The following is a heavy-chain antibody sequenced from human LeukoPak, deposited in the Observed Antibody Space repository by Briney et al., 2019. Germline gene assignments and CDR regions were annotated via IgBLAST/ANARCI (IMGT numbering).Heavy chain of an antibody. CDR1: GYTLTELS. D-gene: IGHD2-2*01. Sequence: ASVKVSCKVSGYTLTELSMHWVRQAPGKGLEWMGGFDPEDGETIYAQKFQGRVTMTEGTSTDTAYMELSSLRSEDTAVYYCATEVGCSSTSCYMGDYWGQGTLVTVSS. CDR3: ATEVGCSSTSCYMGDY. V-gene: IGHV1-24*01. CDR2: FDPEDGET. J-gene: IGHJ4*02.